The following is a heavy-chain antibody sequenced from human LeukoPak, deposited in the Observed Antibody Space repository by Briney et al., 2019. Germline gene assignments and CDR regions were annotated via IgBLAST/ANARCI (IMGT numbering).Heavy chain of an antibody. D-gene: IGHD6-13*01. CDR1: GFTFSSYS. CDR2: ISSSSSYI. CDR3: ARPGGGAAADHFDY. J-gene: IGHJ4*02. V-gene: IGHV3-21*01. Sequence: GGSLRLSCAASGFTFSSYSMNWVRQAPGKGLEWVSSISSSSSYIYYADSVKGRFTISRDNAKNSLYLQMNSLRAEDTAVYYCARPGGGAAADHFDYWGQGTLVTVSS.